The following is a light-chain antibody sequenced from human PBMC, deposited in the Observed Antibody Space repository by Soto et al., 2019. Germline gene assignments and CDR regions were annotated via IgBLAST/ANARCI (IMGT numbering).Light chain of an antibody. Sequence: EIVLTQSPATLSLSPGERATLSCRASQSVSSYIAWYQEIPAQAPRLLMYHASNRATGIPARFSGSGSGTDFTLTISSLEPEDFAVYYCQQRTNWPPRLTFGGGTKVEIK. V-gene: IGKV3-11*01. CDR2: HAS. CDR3: QQRTNWPPRLT. CDR1: QSVSSY. J-gene: IGKJ4*01.